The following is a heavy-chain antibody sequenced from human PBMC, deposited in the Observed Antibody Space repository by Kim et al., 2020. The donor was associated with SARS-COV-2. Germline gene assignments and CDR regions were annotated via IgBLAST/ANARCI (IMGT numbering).Heavy chain of an antibody. CDR3: ARDSQTYTNAFDI. CDR1: GFTFSTYA. J-gene: IGHJ3*02. Sequence: GGSLRLSCAASGFTFSTYAMHWVRQAPGKGLESVAGITFDGSDTYNADSVKGRVTISRDNSKNTLYLQMSSLRADDTAVYYCARDSQTYTNAFDIWGQGTMVTVSS. D-gene: IGHD2-2*02. V-gene: IGHV3-30*04. CDR2: ITFDGSDT.